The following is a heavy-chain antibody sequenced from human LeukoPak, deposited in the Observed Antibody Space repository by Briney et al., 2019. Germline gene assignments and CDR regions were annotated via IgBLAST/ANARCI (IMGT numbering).Heavy chain of an antibody. CDR1: GFTFSDYG. CDR2: ISYDGSNK. J-gene: IGHJ4*02. V-gene: IGHV3-30*05. D-gene: IGHD2-21*02. Sequence: GGSLRLSCAASGFTFSDYGMHWVRQAPGKGLEWVAVISYDGSNKYYADSVKGRFTISRDNSKNTLYLQMNSLRAEDTAVYYCARDSTRGGYWGVFDYWGQGTLVTVSS. CDR3: ARDSTRGGYWGVFDY.